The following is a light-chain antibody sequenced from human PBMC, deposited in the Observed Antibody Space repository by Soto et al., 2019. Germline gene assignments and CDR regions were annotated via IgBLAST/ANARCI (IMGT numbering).Light chain of an antibody. CDR3: QRYGSSSQEGT. CDR1: QSVSSSY. V-gene: IGKV3-20*01. Sequence: EIVLTQSPGTLSLSPGERATLSCRASQSVSSSYLAWYQQKPGQAPRLLIYGASSRATGIPDRFSGSGSGTDFTLTISRLEPEDFALYYCQRYGSSSQEGTFGQGTKVEIK. CDR2: GAS. J-gene: IGKJ1*01.